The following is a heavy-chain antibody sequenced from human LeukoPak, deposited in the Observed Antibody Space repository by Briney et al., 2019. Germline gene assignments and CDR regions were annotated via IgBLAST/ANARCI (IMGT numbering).Heavy chain of an antibody. J-gene: IGHJ4*02. CDR3: ARATIFGVVIFSRDY. Sequence: ASVKVSCKASGYTFTSYYMHWVRQAPGQGLEWMGIINPSGGSTSYAQKFQGRVTMTRDTSTSTVYMELSSLRSEDTAVYYCARATIFGVVIFSRDYWGQGTLVTVSS. CDR2: INPSGGST. CDR1: GYTFTSYY. V-gene: IGHV1-46*01. D-gene: IGHD3-3*01.